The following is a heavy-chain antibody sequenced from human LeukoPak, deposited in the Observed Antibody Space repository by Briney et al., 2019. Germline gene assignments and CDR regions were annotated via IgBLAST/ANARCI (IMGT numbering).Heavy chain of an antibody. D-gene: IGHD1-26*01. CDR2: IIPIFGTA. CDR3: ARARVVGATEFDY. Sequence: SVKVSCKASGGTFSSYAISWVRQAPGQGLEWMGGIIPIFGTANYAQKFQGRVTITADESTSTAYMELSSLRSEDTAVYYCARARVVGATEFDYWGQGTLVTVSS. J-gene: IGHJ4*02. V-gene: IGHV1-69*13. CDR1: GGTFSSYA.